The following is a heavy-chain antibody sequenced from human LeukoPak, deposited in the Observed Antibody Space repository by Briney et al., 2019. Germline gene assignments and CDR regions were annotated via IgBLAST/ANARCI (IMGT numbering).Heavy chain of an antibody. D-gene: IGHD6-19*01. CDR2: ISGSGGST. V-gene: IGHV3-23*01. Sequence: PGGSLRLSCASSGFSFSSYAMNWVRQAPAKGLEWVSAISGSGGSTSYAVSVKARFTISRDNSKNTLFLQMNSLRAEDTAVYYCAKDAERVAVTGHLDYWGQGTLVTVSS. CDR1: GFSFSSYA. J-gene: IGHJ4*02. CDR3: AKDAERVAVTGHLDY.